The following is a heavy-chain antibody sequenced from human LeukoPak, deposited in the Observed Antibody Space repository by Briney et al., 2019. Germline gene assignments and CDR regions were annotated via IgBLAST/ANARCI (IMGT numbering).Heavy chain of an antibody. CDR2: ISAYNGNT. D-gene: IGHD3-3*01. Sequence: GASVKVSCKTSGYTFGSYGISWVRQAPGQGLEWMGWISAYNGNTNYAQKFQGRVTMTTDTSTSTAYMELRSLRSDDTAVYYCVRDWRSRINYLDYGGQGPLVTVS. V-gene: IGHV1-18*01. CDR3: VRDWRSRINYLDY. CDR1: GYTFGSYG. J-gene: IGHJ4*02.